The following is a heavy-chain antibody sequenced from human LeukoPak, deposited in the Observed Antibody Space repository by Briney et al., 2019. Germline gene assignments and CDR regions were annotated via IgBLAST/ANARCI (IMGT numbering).Heavy chain of an antibody. D-gene: IGHD3-16*01. J-gene: IGHJ4*02. CDR3: AKETGLLGTYPLDY. V-gene: IGHV3-23*01. Sequence: GGSLRLSCAASGFTFSTCAMSWVRQAPGKGLEWVSGISGGGGVTYYADSVKGRFTISRDNSKNTLYLQMNSLRAEDTAVYFCAKETGLLGTYPLDYWGQGTLVTVSS. CDR1: GFTFSTCA. CDR2: ISGGGGVT.